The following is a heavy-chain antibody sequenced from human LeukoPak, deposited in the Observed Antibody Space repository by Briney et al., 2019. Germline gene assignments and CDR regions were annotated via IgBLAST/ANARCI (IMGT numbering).Heavy chain of an antibody. CDR3: AKDLVVVPAAIPAFDI. D-gene: IGHD2-2*02. Sequence: GGSLRLSXAASGFTVSSYGMTWVCQAPGKGPEWVSLISGSGGNTYYADSVKGRFTISRDNSKNTLYLQMNSLRAEDTAVYYCAKDLVVVPAAIPAFDIWGQGTMVTVSS. V-gene: IGHV3-23*01. CDR2: ISGSGGNT. CDR1: GFTVSSYG. J-gene: IGHJ3*02.